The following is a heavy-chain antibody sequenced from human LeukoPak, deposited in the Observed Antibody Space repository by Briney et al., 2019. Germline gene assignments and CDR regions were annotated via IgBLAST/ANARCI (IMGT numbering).Heavy chain of an antibody. J-gene: IGHJ4*02. D-gene: IGHD5-18*01. CDR2: INPDGNKK. Sequence: GGSLRLSCAVSGLTFSSSWMDWVRQAPGKGLEWVASINPDGNKKYSADSVKGRFTISRDNAENPLYLQMNSLRVEDTAFYYCARDLAYSRLNYWGQGMLVTVSS. CDR3: ARDLAYSRLNY. CDR1: GLTFSSSW. V-gene: IGHV3-7*01.